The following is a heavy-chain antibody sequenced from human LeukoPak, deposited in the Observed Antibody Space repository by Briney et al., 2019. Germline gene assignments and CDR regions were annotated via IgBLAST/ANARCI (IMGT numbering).Heavy chain of an antibody. Sequence: PGGSLRLSCAASGFTFSSYGMSWVRQAPGKGLEWVSAISGSGGSTYYADSVKGRFTISRDNSKNTLYLQMNSLRAEDTAVYYCAREIGPIQLQLRASAFDSWGQGTLVTVSS. J-gene: IGHJ4*02. CDR2: ISGSGGST. CDR1: GFTFSSYG. CDR3: AREIGPIQLQLRASAFDS. D-gene: IGHD5-18*01. V-gene: IGHV3-23*01.